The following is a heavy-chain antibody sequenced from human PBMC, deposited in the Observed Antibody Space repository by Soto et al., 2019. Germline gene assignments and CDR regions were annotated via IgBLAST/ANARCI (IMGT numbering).Heavy chain of an antibody. CDR3: ARDRLGTVVVVVAAKDYGMDV. CDR1: GGTFSSYA. Sequence: SVKVSCKASGGTFSSYAISWVRQAPGQGLEWMGGIIPIFGTANYAQKFQGRVTITADKSTSTAYMELSSLRSEDTAVYYCARDRLGTVVVVVAAKDYGMDVWGQGTTVTVSS. J-gene: IGHJ6*02. V-gene: IGHV1-69*06. D-gene: IGHD2-15*01. CDR2: IIPIFGTA.